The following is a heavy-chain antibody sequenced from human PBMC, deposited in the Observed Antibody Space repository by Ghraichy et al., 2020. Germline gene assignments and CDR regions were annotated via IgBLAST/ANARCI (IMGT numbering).Heavy chain of an antibody. J-gene: IGHJ4*02. CDR1: GGSIRSGPYS. D-gene: IGHD3-9*01. Sequence: SETLSLTCRVSGGSIRSGPYSWSWVRQSPGKGLEWIGYVSYSGSTYFNPSLESRITISVDTSKNQFSLELTSVTAADTADYYCGRIFLDGFFDAGPVDSWGQGTLVTVSS. V-gene: IGHV4-30-4*07. CDR3: GRIFLDGFFDAGPVDS. CDR2: VSYSGST.